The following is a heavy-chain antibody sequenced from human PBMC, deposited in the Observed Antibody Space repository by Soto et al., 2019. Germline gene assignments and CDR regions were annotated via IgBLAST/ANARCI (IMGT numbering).Heavy chain of an antibody. V-gene: IGHV5-51*01. CDR2: IYPGDSDT. D-gene: IGHD3-22*01. J-gene: IGHJ1*01. Sequence: GESLKISCKGSGYSFTSYWIGWVRQMPGKGLEWMGIIYPGDSDTRYSPSFQGQVTISADKSISTAYLQWSSLKASDTAMYYCARVLYYCSSGYYPPGADFQLPGPVPLVTGSS. CDR1: GYSFTSYW. CDR3: ARVLYYCSSGYYPPGADFQL.